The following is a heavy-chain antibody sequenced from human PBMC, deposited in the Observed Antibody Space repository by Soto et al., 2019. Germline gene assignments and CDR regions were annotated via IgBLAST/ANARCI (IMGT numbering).Heavy chain of an antibody. CDR1: GFTFSSYS. D-gene: IGHD3-22*01. CDR3: ARDPHYYDSSGYYKRPPNYFDY. Sequence: VQLVESGGGLVKPGGSLRLSCAASGFTFSSYSMNWVRQAPGKGLEWVSSISSSSSYIYYADSVKGRFTISRDNAKNSLYLQMNSLRAEDTAVYYCARDPHYYDSSGYYKRPPNYFDYWGQGTLVTVSS. CDR2: ISSSSSYI. V-gene: IGHV3-21*01. J-gene: IGHJ4*02.